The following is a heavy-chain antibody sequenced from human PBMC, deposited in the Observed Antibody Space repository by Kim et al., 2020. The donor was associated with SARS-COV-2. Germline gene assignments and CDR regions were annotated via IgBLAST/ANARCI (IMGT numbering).Heavy chain of an antibody. Sequence: YSSTALKTRLTIYKDTSKNQVVLTMTNMDPVDTATYYCARTTVFIGLGFDPWGQGTLVTVSS. CDR3: ARTTVFIGLGFDP. J-gene: IGHJ5*02. D-gene: IGHD4-17*01. V-gene: IGHV2-70*01.